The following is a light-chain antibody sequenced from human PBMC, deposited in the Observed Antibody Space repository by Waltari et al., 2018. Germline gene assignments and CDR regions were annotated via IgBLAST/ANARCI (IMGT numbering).Light chain of an antibody. Sequence: EIVLTQSPGTLSLSPGERATLSCRASQIVDNNYVAWYQQKSGQAPRLLIYGPSTRATGIPDRFSGSGSGTDFSLIIRGLEPEDYALYYCQQYGSTPLTFGGGTKAEMK. CDR1: QIVDNNY. CDR2: GPS. J-gene: IGKJ4*01. V-gene: IGKV3-20*01. CDR3: QQYGSTPLT.